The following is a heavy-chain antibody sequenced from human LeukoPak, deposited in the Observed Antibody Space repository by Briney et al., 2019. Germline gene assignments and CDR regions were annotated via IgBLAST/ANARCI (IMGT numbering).Heavy chain of an antibody. CDR1: GFTVSSYY. V-gene: IGHV3-53*01. CDR3: ARERVTRGDCSSTSCYAYYFDY. CDR2: IYSGGST. D-gene: IGHD2-2*01. J-gene: IGHJ4*02. Sequence: GGSLRLSCAASGFTVSSYYMTWVRQAPGKGLEWVSVIYSGGSTYYADSVKGRFTISRDNSKNTLFLQMNSLRVEDTAVYYCARERVTRGDCSSTSCYAYYFDYWGQGTLVTVSS.